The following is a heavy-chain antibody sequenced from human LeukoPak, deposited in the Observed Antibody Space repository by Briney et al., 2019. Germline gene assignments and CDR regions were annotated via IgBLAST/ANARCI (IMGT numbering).Heavy chain of an antibody. J-gene: IGHJ4*02. CDR3: ARDGYSEWLVPYYFDY. CDR1: GFTFSSYA. V-gene: IGHV3-30-3*01. Sequence: PGGSLRLSCAASGFTFSSYAMHWVRQAPGKGLEWVAVISYDGSNKYYADSVKGRFTISRDNSKNTLYLQMNSLRAEDTAVYYCARDGYSEWLVPYYFDYWGQGTLVTVSS. CDR2: ISYDGSNK. D-gene: IGHD6-19*01.